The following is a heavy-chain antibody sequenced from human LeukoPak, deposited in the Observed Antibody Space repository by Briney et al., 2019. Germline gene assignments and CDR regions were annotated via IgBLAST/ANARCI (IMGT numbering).Heavy chain of an antibody. CDR3: AKDLRLGSSWYGGAFDY. J-gene: IGHJ4*02. D-gene: IGHD6-13*01. Sequence: GGSLRLSCMASGFSFRDYWMSWVRQAPGKGLEWVADINPDGSGKTYVDSVKGRFTISRDNAKNSLYLQMNSLRAEDTALYYCAKDLRLGSSWYGGAFDYWGQGTLVTVSS. V-gene: IGHV3-7*03. CDR1: GFSFRDYW. CDR2: INPDGSGK.